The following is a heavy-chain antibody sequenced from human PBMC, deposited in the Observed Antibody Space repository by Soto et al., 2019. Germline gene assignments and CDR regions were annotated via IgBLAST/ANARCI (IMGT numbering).Heavy chain of an antibody. J-gene: IGHJ4*02. Sequence: GRSLRLSCAASGFTFSSYGMHWDRQTPGKGLGWVSVLWYAAANKYYADSVKGRFTISRDNSKNTLYLQMNSLRAEDTAVYYCARDHSRYCSSTSCYIFGYWGQGTLVTVSS. CDR2: LWYAAANK. V-gene: IGHV3-33*01. D-gene: IGHD2-2*02. CDR3: ARDHSRYCSSTSCYIFGY. CDR1: GFTFSSYG.